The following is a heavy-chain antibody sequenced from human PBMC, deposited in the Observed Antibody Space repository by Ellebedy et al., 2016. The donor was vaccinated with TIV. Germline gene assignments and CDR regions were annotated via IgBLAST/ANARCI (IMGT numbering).Heavy chain of an antibody. Sequence: ASVKVSXXASGYTFTSYYMHWVRQAPGQGLEWMGIINPSGGSTSYAQKFQERVTITRDMSTSTAYMELSSLRSEDTAVYYCARDVGGGFDYWGQGTLVTVSS. V-gene: IGHV1-46*01. D-gene: IGHD3-10*01. CDR2: INPSGGST. J-gene: IGHJ4*02. CDR3: ARDVGGGFDY. CDR1: GYTFTSYY.